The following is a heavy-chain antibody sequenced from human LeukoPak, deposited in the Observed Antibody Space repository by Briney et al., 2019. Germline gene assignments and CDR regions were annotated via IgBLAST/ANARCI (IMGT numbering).Heavy chain of an antibody. CDR2: MSSSGIS. Sequence: SQTLSLTCTVSNGSISSDTYFWSWIRQPAGKGLEWIGRMSSSGISTYSPSLKSRVTISVDTPKNQFSLKLSSVTAADTAVYYCARDLVGGSGDIWGQGTMVTVSS. J-gene: IGHJ3*02. CDR3: ARDLVGGSGDI. CDR1: NGSISSDTYF. D-gene: IGHD3-10*01. V-gene: IGHV4-61*02.